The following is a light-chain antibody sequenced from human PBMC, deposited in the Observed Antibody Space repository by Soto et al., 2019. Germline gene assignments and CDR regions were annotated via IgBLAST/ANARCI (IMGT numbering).Light chain of an antibody. Sequence: QSVLTQPPSVSGAPGQRVTISCTGSSSNIGAGYDVHWYQQFPGTAPKLLIYGNSNRPSGVPDRFSGSKSGTSASLAITGLQAEDEADYFCHSYDSSLSGYVFGTGTKLTVL. CDR3: HSYDSSLSGYV. J-gene: IGLJ1*01. V-gene: IGLV1-40*01. CDR1: SSNIGAGYD. CDR2: GNS.